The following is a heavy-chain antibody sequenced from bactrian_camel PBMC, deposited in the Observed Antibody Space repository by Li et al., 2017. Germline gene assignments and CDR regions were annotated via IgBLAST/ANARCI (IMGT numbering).Heavy chain of an antibody. V-gene: IGHV3S1*01. CDR3: TKDRSYGTRNWVQST. CDR1: GYTYNRNC. D-gene: IGHD7*01. J-gene: IGHJ4*01. CDR2: IATGSGNT. Sequence: HVQLVESGGGSVQAGGSLRLSCATSGYTYNRNCMAWFRQAPGKEREGVARIATGSGNTYYADSVKGRFTISQDNAKNTVYLQMSSLKPEDTAMYYCTKDRSYGTRNWVQSTRGQGTQVTVS.